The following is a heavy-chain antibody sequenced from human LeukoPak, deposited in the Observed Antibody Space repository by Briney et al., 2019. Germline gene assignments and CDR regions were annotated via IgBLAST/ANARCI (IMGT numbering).Heavy chain of an antibody. D-gene: IGHD3-10*01. V-gene: IGHV1-69*13. J-gene: IGHJ6*03. CDR1: GGTFSSYA. CDR2: IIPIFGTA. CDR3: ARGDYYGSGSYYKPRYYYYYMDV. Sequence: GASVKVSCKASGGTFSSYAISWVRQAPGQGLEWMGGIIPIFGTANYAQKFQGRVTITADESTSTAYMELSSLRSEDMAVYYCARGDYYGSGSYYKPRYYYYYMDVWGKGTTVTVSS.